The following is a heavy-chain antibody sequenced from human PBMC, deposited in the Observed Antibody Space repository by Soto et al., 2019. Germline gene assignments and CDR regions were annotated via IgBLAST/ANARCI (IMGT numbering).Heavy chain of an antibody. CDR3: ARGVHYDSSGYYYFY. D-gene: IGHD3-22*01. J-gene: IGHJ4*02. V-gene: IGHV1-69*13. CDR2: ISPLFGTA. CDR1: GGTFSTYA. Sequence: SLKVSCKASGGTFSTYAIDWVRQAPGQGLEWMGGISPLFGTAKYAQNFQGRITITADESTNTAYMELGSLRSQDTAVYYCARGVHYDSSGYYYFYWGQGTLVTVSS.